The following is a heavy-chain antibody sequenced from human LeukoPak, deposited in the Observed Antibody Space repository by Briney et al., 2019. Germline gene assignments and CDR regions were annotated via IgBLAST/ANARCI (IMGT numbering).Heavy chain of an antibody. CDR2: INPNSGGT. D-gene: IGHD2-2*01. CDR3: ARDLARPAANNWFDP. V-gene: IGHV1-2*02. J-gene: IGHJ5*02. Sequence: ALVKVSCKASGYTFTGYYMHWVRQAPGQGLEWMGWINPNSGGTNYAQKFQGRVTMTRDTSISTAYMELSRLRSDDTAVYYCARDLARPAANNWFDPWGQGTLVTVSS. CDR1: GYTFTGYY.